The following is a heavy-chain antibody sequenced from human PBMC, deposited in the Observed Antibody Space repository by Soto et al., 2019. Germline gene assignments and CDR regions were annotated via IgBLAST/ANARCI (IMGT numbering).Heavy chain of an antibody. J-gene: IGHJ4*01. Sequence: QVQLVQSGAEVKKPGTSVKVSCKASGGTFSSYAISWVRQAPGQGLEWMGGIIPIFGTANYAQKFQGRVTITADESTSTAYMELSSLRSEDTAVYYCARGPYNYYDTSGYSTHLDYWGHGTLVTVSS. CDR1: GGTFSSYA. D-gene: IGHD3-22*01. V-gene: IGHV1-69*01. CDR2: IIPIFGTA. CDR3: ARGPYNYYDTSGYSTHLDY.